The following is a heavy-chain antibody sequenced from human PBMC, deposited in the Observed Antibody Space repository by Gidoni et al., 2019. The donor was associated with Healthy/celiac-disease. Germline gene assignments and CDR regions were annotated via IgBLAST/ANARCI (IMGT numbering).Heavy chain of an antibody. CDR1: GYTFTSYY. V-gene: IGHV1-46*01. CDR2: INPSGGST. CDR3: AREGGGREDMGQDWFDP. J-gene: IGHJ5*02. Sequence: QVQLVQSGAEVKKPGASVKVSCKASGYTFTSYYMHGVRQAPGQGLEWMGIINPSGGSTSYEQKFQGRVTRTRDTSTSTVYMELSSLSSEDPAVYYCAREGGGREDMGQDWFDPWGQGTLVTVSS. D-gene: IGHD2-15*01.